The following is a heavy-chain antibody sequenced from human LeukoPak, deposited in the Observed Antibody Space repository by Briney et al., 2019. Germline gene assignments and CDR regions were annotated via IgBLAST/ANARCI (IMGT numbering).Heavy chain of an antibody. V-gene: IGHV4-39*07. CDR1: GGSISSSSYY. Sequence: SETLSLTCTVSGGSISSSSYYWGWIRQPPGKGLEWIGSIYYSGSTYYNPSLKSRVTISVDTSKNQFSLKLSSVTAADTAVYYCARFLRYSYGYRSTYYFDYWGQGTLVTVSS. D-gene: IGHD5-18*01. CDR2: IYYSGST. J-gene: IGHJ4*02. CDR3: ARFLRYSYGYRSTYYFDY.